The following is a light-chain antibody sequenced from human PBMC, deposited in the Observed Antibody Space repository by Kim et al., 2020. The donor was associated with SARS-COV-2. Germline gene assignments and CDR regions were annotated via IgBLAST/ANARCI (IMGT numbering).Light chain of an antibody. J-gene: IGKJ1*01. CDR2: RAS. CDR3: QQSDYYST. CDR1: QSVTRW. V-gene: IGKV1-5*03. Sequence: DIQMTQSPSTLSASVGDRVTITCRASQSVTRWLAWYQQKPGKAPKLLIYRASTLVSGVPSRFSGSGYGTEFTLTISSLQPDDFATYYCQQSDYYSTFGQGTKVDIK.